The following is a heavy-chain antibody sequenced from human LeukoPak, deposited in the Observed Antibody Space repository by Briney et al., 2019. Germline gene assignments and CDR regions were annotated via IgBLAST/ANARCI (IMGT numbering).Heavy chain of an antibody. J-gene: IGHJ4*02. Sequence: SETLSLTCAVHGGSFSGYYWNCIRQPPGKGLEWIGEIDPSGNTQYNPSLKSRVTMSLDTSMNQFSLILRSVTAADTAMYFCAGRIFGDYLSHWGQGTLVTVSS. CDR2: IDPSGNT. CDR3: AGRIFGDYLSH. V-gene: IGHV4-34*01. D-gene: IGHD4-17*01. CDR1: GGSFSGYY.